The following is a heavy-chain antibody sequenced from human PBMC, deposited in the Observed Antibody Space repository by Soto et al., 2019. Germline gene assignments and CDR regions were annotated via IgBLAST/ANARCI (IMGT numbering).Heavy chain of an antibody. J-gene: IGHJ6*02. V-gene: IGHV4-34*01. Sequence: SETLSLTCAVYGGPFTGYYWTWIRQTPGKGLEWIGEINYRGSSYYNPSLESRISMAVDTSKNQFSLKLRSVTAADTAVYFCVRGQPHRITIFEVVIRSYDYGMDVWGQGTTVTVSS. D-gene: IGHD3-3*02. CDR3: VRGQPHRITIFEVVIRSYDYGMDV. CDR2: INYRGSS. CDR1: GGPFTGYY.